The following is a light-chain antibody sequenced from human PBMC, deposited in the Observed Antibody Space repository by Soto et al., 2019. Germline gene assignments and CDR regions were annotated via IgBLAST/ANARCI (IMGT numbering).Light chain of an antibody. J-gene: IGLJ1*01. V-gene: IGLV2-11*01. CDR3: CSYAGSIPYV. CDR2: DVS. CDR1: SSDVGGYNY. Sequence: QSALTQPRSVSGSPGQAVTISCTGTSSDVGGYNYVSWYQQHPGKAPKLMIYDVSKRPSGVSDRFSGSRSGNTASLTISGLQAEDEADYYCCSYAGSIPYVFGTGTKLTVL.